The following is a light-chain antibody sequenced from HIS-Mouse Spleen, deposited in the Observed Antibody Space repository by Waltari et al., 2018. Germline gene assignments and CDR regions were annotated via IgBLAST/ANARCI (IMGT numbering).Light chain of an antibody. Sequence: SYELTQPPSVSVSPGQTARITCSGDALPNKYAYWYQQKSGQAPVLVIYEDSKRPPGVTERFSGSSSGTMATLTISGAQVEDEADYYCYSTDSSGNHRVFGGGTKLTVL. J-gene: IGLJ2*01. CDR2: EDS. V-gene: IGLV3-10*01. CDR1: ALPNKY. CDR3: YSTDSSGNHRV.